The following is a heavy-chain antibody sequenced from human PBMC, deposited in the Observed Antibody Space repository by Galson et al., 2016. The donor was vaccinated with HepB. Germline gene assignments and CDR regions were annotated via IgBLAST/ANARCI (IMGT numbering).Heavy chain of an antibody. J-gene: IGHJ4*02. CDR1: GGSVSSGTYY. D-gene: IGHD3-22*01. CDR2: IHDSGST. CDR3: AGASGPLTYYYDSSGYEDY. V-gene: IGHV4-61*01. Sequence: SETLSLTCTVSGGSVSSGTYYWSWIRQPPGKGLEWIGYIHDSGSTNYNPSLKSRVTISVDTSKNQFSLRLNSVTAADTAVYYCAGASGPLTYYYDSSGYEDYWGQGTLVTVSS.